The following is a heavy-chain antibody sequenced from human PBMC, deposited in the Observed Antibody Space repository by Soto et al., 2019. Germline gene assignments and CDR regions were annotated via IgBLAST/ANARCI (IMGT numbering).Heavy chain of an antibody. CDR1: GFTFSSYG. CDR3: VRDNNWYFDY. D-gene: IGHD1-1*01. V-gene: IGHV3-33*01. J-gene: IGHJ4*02. CDR2: IWYDGSNK. Sequence: GGSLRLSCVASGFTFSSYGIHWVRQAPGKGLEWVTVIWYDGSNKYYADSVKGRFTISRDSSENTVFLQMSSLRVEDTAVYYCVRDNNWYFDYWGQGTLVTVSS.